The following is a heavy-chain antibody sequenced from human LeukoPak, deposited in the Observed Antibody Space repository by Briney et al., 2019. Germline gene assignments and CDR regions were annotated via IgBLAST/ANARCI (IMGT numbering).Heavy chain of an antibody. CDR2: ISSSSSTI. J-gene: IGHJ4*02. CDR3: ARDKAIFGVVIISFDY. D-gene: IGHD3-3*01. CDR1: GFTFSSYS. Sequence: GGSLRLSCAASGFTFSSYSMNWVRQAPGKGLEWVSYISSSSSTIYYADSVKGRFTISRDNAKNSLYLQMNSLRAEDTAVYYCARDKAIFGVVIISFDYWGQGTLVTVSS. V-gene: IGHV3-48*04.